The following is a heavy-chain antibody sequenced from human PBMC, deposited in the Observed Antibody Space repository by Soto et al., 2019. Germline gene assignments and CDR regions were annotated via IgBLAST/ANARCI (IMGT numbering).Heavy chain of an antibody. CDR2: IKSKADGGTI. CDR1: GFTFSNAW. CDR3: ITDLGAARYFEF. D-gene: IGHD6-6*01. V-gene: IGHV3-15*01. Sequence: GGSLRLSCAASGFTFSNAWMSWVRQAPGKGLEWVGRIKSKADGGTIDYAAPVKGRFTISRDDSGKMVFLQMNSLKSEDTALYFCITDLGAARYFEFCGQGTLVTVSS. J-gene: IGHJ4*02.